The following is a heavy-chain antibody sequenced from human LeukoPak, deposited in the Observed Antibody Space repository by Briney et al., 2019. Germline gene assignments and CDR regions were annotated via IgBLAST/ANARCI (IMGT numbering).Heavy chain of an antibody. J-gene: IGHJ4*02. Sequence: SLRLSCAAPGFGFSSYEMNWVRQAPGKGLEWISYSTSSSATNYSAESVKGRFTISRDSTKHSLYLQMTSLRVEDRAFYYGVRESRSDWYVGYFDYWGRGTLVTVSS. CDR2: STSSSATN. CDR3: VRESRSDWYVGYFDY. V-gene: IGHV3-48*03. D-gene: IGHD6-19*01. CDR1: GFGFSSYE.